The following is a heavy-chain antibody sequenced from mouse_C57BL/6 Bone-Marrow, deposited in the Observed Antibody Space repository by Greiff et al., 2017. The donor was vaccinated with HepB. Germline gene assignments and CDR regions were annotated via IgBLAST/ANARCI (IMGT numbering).Heavy chain of an antibody. CDR2: IYPGSGST. CDR3: ADGYSSY. V-gene: IGHV1-55*01. Sequence: QVQLQQPGAELVKPGASVKMPCKASGYTFTSYWITWVKQRPGQGLEWIGDIYPGSGSTNYNEKFKSKATLTVDTSSSTAYMQLSSLTSEDAAVYYCADGYSSYWGQGTLVTVSA. CDR1: GYTFTSYW. J-gene: IGHJ3*01. D-gene: IGHD2-3*01.